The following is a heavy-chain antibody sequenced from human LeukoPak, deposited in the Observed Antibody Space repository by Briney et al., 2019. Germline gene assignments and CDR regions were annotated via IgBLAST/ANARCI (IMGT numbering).Heavy chain of an antibody. CDR3: ARDWWGLEWFGELRVDY. J-gene: IGHJ4*02. CDR2: ISYDGSNK. V-gene: IGHV3-30-3*01. Sequence: GGSLRLSCAASGFTFSSYAMHWVRQAPGKGLEWVAVISYDGSNKYYADSVKGRFTISRDNSKNTLYLQMNSLRAEDTAAYYCARDWWGLEWFGELRVDYWGQGTLVTVSS. CDR1: GFTFSSYA. D-gene: IGHD3-10*01.